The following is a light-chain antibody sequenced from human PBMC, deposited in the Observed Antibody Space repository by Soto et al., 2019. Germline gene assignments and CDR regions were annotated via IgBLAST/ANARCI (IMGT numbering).Light chain of an antibody. J-gene: IGLJ1*01. CDR2: EVS. CDR3: NTDAGSIYV. CDR1: SSDVGGYKY. V-gene: IGLV2-8*01. Sequence: QSALTQPPSASGSPGQSVTISCTGTSSDVGGYKYVSWYQQHPGKAPKLILYEVSKRPSGVPDRFSGSKTGNTPSLTVSGLQAEDEADYYCNTDAGSIYVFGTGTKVTVL.